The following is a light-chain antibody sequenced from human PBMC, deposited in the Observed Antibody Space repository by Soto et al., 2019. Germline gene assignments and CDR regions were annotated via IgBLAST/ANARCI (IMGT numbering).Light chain of an antibody. CDR1: QSVRNN. CDR2: DAT. Sequence: EVVMTQSPATLSVSPGERATLSCKASQSVRNNLVWYLQKPGQAPRPIIYDATTRATGIPVRFSGGGSGTNFTLTISSLEPEDFAVFYCQQYGSSPFTFGPGTKVDIK. J-gene: IGKJ3*01. V-gene: IGKV3-15*01. CDR3: QQYGSSPFT.